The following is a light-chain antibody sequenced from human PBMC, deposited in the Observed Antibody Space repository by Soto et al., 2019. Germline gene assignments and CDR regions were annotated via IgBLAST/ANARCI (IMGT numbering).Light chain of an antibody. Sequence: DIKMTQSPSSLSASVGDRVTITCQASPDMSNYLNWYQQKPGKAPMLLIYDASNLETGVPSRFSGSGSGTDFTFTIISLQPEDIATYYWQQYDTTLTFGPGTKGDIK. V-gene: IGKV1-33*01. J-gene: IGKJ3*01. CDR2: DAS. CDR3: QQYDTTLT. CDR1: PDMSNY.